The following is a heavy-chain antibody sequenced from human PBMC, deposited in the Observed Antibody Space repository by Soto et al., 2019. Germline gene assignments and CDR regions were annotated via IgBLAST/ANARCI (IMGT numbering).Heavy chain of an antibody. Sequence: SETLSLTCTVSGGSISSYYWSWIRQPPGKGLEWIGYIYYSGSTNYNPSLKSRVTISVDTSKNQFSLKLSSVTAADTAVYYCARVGRAWYGVFDWGQGTLVTVSS. J-gene: IGHJ4*02. D-gene: IGHD6-19*01. CDR1: GGSISSYY. V-gene: IGHV4-59*01. CDR3: ARVGRAWYGVFD. CDR2: IYYSGST.